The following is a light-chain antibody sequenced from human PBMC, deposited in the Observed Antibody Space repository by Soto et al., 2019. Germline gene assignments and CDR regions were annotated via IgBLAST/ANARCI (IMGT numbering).Light chain of an antibody. CDR2: DVS. Sequence: QSALTQPASVSGSPGQSITISCTGTSSDVGGYNYVSWYQQHPGKAPKLMIYDVSNRPSGVSNRFSGSKSGNTASLTISGLQAEDEAHYYCISYTTSSPHVVFGGGTKLTVL. CDR3: ISYTTSSPHVV. V-gene: IGLV2-14*01. CDR1: SSDVGGYNY. J-gene: IGLJ2*01.